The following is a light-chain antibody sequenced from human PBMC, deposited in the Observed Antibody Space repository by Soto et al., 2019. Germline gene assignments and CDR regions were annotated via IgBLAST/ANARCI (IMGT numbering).Light chain of an antibody. CDR1: QSVGSTY. V-gene: IGKV3-20*01. CDR3: QQYGSSPRT. CDR2: GAS. Sequence: EIVLTQSPGTLSLSPGEGATLSCRASQSVGSTYLAWYQQKFGQAPRLLIYGASRRATGIPDRFSGSGSGTDFTLTISRLEPEDFAVYYCQQYGSSPRTLGQGTKVDIK. J-gene: IGKJ1*01.